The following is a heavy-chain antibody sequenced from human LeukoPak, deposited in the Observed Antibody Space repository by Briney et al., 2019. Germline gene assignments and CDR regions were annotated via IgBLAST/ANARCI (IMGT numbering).Heavy chain of an antibody. CDR1: RYTFTSYG. V-gene: IGHV1-18*04. Sequence: ASVKVSCKAPRYTFTSYGISSVRPAPGQGLERMGWISAYNGNTNYAQKLQGRVTMTTDTSTSTAYMELRSLRSDDTAVYYCAREKVWGYSYRDGPYYGMDVWGKGTTVTVSS. CDR2: ISAYNGNT. J-gene: IGHJ6*04. D-gene: IGHD5-18*01. CDR3: AREKVWGYSYRDGPYYGMDV.